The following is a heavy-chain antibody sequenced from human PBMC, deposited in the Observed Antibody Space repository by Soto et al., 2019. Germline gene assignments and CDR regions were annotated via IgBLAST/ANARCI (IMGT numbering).Heavy chain of an antibody. D-gene: IGHD3-9*01. V-gene: IGHV1-18*01. Sequence: ASVKVSCKASGYTFTSYVMHWVRQAPGQRLEWMGWISADNGNTNYAQKLQGRVTMTTDTSTSTAYMELRSLRSDDTAVYYCAREEHDILTGYYKDYWGQGTLVTSPQ. CDR1: GYTFTSYV. J-gene: IGHJ4*02. CDR3: AREEHDILTGYYKDY. CDR2: ISADNGNT.